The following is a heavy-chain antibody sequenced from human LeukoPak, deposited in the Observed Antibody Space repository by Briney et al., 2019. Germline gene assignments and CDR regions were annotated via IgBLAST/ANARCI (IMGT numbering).Heavy chain of an antibody. CDR2: IRYDGSNK. CDR1: GFTFSSYE. V-gene: IGHV3-30*02. Sequence: GGSLRLSCAASGFTFSSYEMNWVRQAPGKGLEWVTFIRYDGSNKYYADSVKGRFTVSRDNSKNTLYLQMNSLRAEDTAVYYCAKDRRFLSNYYDSGAYLDYWGQGTLVTVSS. CDR3: AKDRRFLSNYYDSGAYLDY. J-gene: IGHJ4*02. D-gene: IGHD3-22*01.